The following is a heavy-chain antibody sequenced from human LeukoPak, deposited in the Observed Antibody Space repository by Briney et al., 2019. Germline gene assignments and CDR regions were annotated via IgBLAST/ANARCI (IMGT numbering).Heavy chain of an antibody. CDR3: AKINPYDYVWGSADY. J-gene: IGHJ4*02. V-gene: IGHV3-23*01. D-gene: IGHD3-16*01. Sequence: GGSLRLSCAASGFTFSGYAMSWVRQAPGKGLEWVSTISTSGASTYYADSVKGRFTISRDNSKNTLYLQMNSLRAEDTAVYYCAKINPYDYVWGSADYWGQGTLVTVSS. CDR2: ISTSGAST. CDR1: GFTFSGYA.